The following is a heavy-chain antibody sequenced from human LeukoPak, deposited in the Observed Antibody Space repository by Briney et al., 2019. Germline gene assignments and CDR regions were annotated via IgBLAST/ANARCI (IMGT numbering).Heavy chain of an antibody. V-gene: IGHV4-39*01. CDR1: GGSISSSSYY. CDR2: IYYSGST. CDR3: ARVRAAADTTFAY. Sequence: SETLSLTCTVSGGSISSSSYYWGWIRQPPGKGLEWIGSIYYSGSTYYKPSLKSRVTISVDTSKNQFSLKLSSVTAADTAVYYCARVRAAADTTFAYWGQGTLVTVSS. D-gene: IGHD6-13*01. J-gene: IGHJ4*02.